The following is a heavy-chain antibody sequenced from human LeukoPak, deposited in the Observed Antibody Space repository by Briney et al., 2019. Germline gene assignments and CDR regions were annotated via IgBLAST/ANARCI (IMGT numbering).Heavy chain of an antibody. CDR1: GFTFSTYW. D-gene: IGHD1-1*01. CDR3: ARGGNDRRLPLEY. Sequence: TGGSLRLSCAASGFTFSTYWMNWVRQAPGKGLEWVANIKQDGSEKFYVASVKGRFTISRDNAKNSLYVQMNSLRDEDTAVYYCARGGNDRRLPLEYWGQGTLVTVSS. J-gene: IGHJ4*02. CDR2: IKQDGSEK. V-gene: IGHV3-7*01.